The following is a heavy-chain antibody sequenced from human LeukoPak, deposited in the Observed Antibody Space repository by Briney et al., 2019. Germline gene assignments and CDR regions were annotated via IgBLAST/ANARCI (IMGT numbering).Heavy chain of an antibody. CDR2: IIPIFGTA. CDR1: GGTFSSYA. CDR3: ATSTRGVLRYFDWLFRNDAFDI. D-gene: IGHD3-9*01. J-gene: IGHJ3*02. V-gene: IGHV1-69*01. Sequence: SVKVSCKASGGTFSSYAISWVRQAPGQGLEWMGGIIPIFGTANYAQKFQGRVTITADESTSTAYMELSSLRAEDTAVYYCATSTRGVLRYFDWLFRNDAFDIWGQGTMVTVSS.